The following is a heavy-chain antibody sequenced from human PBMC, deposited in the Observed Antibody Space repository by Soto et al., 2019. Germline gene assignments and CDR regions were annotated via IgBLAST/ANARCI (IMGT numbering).Heavy chain of an antibody. CDR2: IYPGDSDT. CDR1: GYKVSTWHNFTSYW. CDR3: ARHGRNYDILTGPDY. Sequence: PGESLKISCMGSGYKVSTWHNFTSYWIAWVRQMPGKGLEWMGIIYPGDSDTRYSPSFQGQVTISADKSISTAYLQWSSLKASDTAMYYCARHGRNYDILTGPDYWGQGTLVTVSS. J-gene: IGHJ4*02. V-gene: IGHV5-51*01. D-gene: IGHD3-9*01.